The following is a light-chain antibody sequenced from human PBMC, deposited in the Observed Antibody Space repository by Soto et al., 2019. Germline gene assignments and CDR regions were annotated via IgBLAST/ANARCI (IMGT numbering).Light chain of an antibody. CDR1: QSVGTY. V-gene: IGKV3-11*01. CDR3: QQYNNWPPLT. Sequence: EIVLTQSPATLSLSPGDRATLPCRSSQSVGTYLAWYQQKPGQAPRLLIYDASNRATGIPAKFSGSGSETDFTLTISSLQSEDFAVYYCQQYNNWPPLTFGGGTKVDIK. CDR2: DAS. J-gene: IGKJ4*01.